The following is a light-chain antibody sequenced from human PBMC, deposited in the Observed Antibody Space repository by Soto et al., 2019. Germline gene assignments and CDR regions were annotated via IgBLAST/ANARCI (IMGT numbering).Light chain of an antibody. CDR3: SSYRGNYNWV. J-gene: IGLJ3*02. CDR1: SSDVGAHNF. V-gene: IGLV2-8*01. Sequence: QSALTQPPSASGCPGQSVTISCTGTSSDVGAHNFVSWYQHHPGKAPKLMIYEVNRRPSGVPDRFSGSKSGSTASLTVSGLQPEDEADYYCSSYRGNYNWVFGGGTKLTVL. CDR2: EVN.